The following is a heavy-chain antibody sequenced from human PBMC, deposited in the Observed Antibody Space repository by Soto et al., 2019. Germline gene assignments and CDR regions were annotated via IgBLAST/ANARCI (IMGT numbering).Heavy chain of an antibody. CDR3: AKDFKISVGHYGSLNYYYGMDV. V-gene: IGHV3-30*18. J-gene: IGHJ6*02. CDR2: ISYDGILK. Sequence: GGSLRLSCAASGFTFSAFGMHWVRQAPGKGLEWVAIISYDGILKFYADPVKGRFTISRDTSKSALYLQMNSLRPEDTSVYYCAKDFKISVGHYGSLNYYYGMDVWGQGTTVTVSS. CDR1: GFTFSAFG. D-gene: IGHD3-3*02.